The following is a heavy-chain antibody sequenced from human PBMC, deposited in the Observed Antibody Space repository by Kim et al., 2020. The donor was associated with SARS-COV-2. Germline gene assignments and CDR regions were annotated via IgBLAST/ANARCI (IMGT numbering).Heavy chain of an antibody. J-gene: IGHJ2*01. Sequence: SETLSLTCTVSGDSITSVGYYWSWLRQYPGRGLEWIGYIFYSGSTSYKPSLKSRIAISLETSKNQFSLRLISVTAPDTAIFYCARNARRYF. CDR1: GDSITSVGYY. V-gene: IGHV4-31*03. CDR2: IFYSGST. CDR3: ARNARRYF.